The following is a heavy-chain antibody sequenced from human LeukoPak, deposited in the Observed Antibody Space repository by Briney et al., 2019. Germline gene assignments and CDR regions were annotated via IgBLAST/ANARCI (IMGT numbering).Heavy chain of an antibody. V-gene: IGHV3-11*01. CDR1: GFTFSDYY. CDR2: ISSSDSTI. D-gene: IGHD3-22*01. CDR3: ATSGYRTDYYDSSGYYYVDY. Sequence: GGSLRLSCAASGFTFSDYYMSWIRQAPGKGLEWVSYISSSDSTIYYADSVKGRFTISRDNAKNSLYLQMNSLRAEDTAVYYCATSGYRTDYYDSSGYYYVDYWGQGTLVTVSS. J-gene: IGHJ4*02.